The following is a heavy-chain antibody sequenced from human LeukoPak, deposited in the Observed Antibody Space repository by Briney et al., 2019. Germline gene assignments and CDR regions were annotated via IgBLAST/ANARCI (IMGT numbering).Heavy chain of an antibody. V-gene: IGHV3-48*02. J-gene: IGHJ3*01. CDR2: IDTSSSVV. Sequence: PGGSLRLSCAASAFTFSDFSMSWVRQAPGKGLEWISYIDTSSSVVYCANSVMGRFTVTRDNAKNSLYLQMNGLRDEDTAVYYCAKEDDSWGPNNLDLWGQGTMVTVSS. CDR1: AFTFSDFS. CDR3: AKEDDSWGPNNLDL. D-gene: IGHD7-27*01.